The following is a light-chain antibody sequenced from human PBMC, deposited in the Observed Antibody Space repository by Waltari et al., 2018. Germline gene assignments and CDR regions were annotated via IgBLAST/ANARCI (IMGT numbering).Light chain of an antibody. CDR3: YSTDSSGDHRV. CDR2: EDN. V-gene: IGLV3-10*01. CDR1: ALPRTY. Sequence: SYELTQPSSVSVSPGQTTRITCSGDALPRTYASWYQQKSGQAPVLVIYEDNKRPSGIPERFSGSSSGTMATLTISGAQVDDEADYYCYSTDSSGDHRVFGGGTKLTVL. J-gene: IGLJ3*02.